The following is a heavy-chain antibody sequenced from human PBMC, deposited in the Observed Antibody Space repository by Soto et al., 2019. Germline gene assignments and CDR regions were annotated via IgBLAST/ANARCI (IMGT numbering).Heavy chain of an antibody. CDR2: IYYSGST. CDR1: GGSISIRGYY. V-gene: IGHV4-31*03. D-gene: IGHD6-13*01. Sequence: SETLSLTCTVSGGSISIRGYYWSWIRQHPGKGLEWIGYIYYSGSTYYNPSLKSRVTISVDTSKNQFSLKLSSVTAADTAVYYFARDSGGSSSWYSAWFDPWGQGTLVTVSS. CDR3: ARDSGGSSSWYSAWFDP. J-gene: IGHJ5*02.